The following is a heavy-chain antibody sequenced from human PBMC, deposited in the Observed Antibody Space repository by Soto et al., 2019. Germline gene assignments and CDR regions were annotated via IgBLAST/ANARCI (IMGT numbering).Heavy chain of an antibody. D-gene: IGHD2-8*01. Sequence: QVQLVESGGGVVQPGRSLRLSCAASGFTFSSYGMHWVRQAPGKGLEWVAVISYDGSNKYYADSVKGRFTISRDNSKNTLSLQMNSLRAEDTAVYYCANSADSRGGVNWGQGTLVTVSS. CDR3: ANSADSRGGVN. V-gene: IGHV3-30*18. CDR1: GFTFSSYG. CDR2: ISYDGSNK. J-gene: IGHJ4*02.